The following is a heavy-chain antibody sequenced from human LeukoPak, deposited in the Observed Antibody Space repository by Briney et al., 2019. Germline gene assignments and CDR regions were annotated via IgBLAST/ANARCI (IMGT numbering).Heavy chain of an antibody. CDR1: GGSISSSSNY. J-gene: IGHJ4*02. Sequence: SETLSLTCTVSGGSISSSSNYWGWIRQSPGKGLEWIGSVYYSGPTYYNPSLESRVNILIDTSESQFSLRLSFVTAADTAMYFCARSISGTREPFDYWGQGTLVTVSS. CDR3: ARSISGTREPFDY. CDR2: VYYSGPT. V-gene: IGHV4-39*07. D-gene: IGHD1-1*01.